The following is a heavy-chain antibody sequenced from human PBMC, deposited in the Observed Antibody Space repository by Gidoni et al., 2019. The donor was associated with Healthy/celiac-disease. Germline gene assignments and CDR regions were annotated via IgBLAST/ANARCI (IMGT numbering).Heavy chain of an antibody. V-gene: IGHV4-59*08. CDR3: TSGSSTSSTFDY. J-gene: IGHJ4*02. CDR2: IYYSGST. CDR1: GGSISSYY. Sequence: QVQLQESGPGLVKPSETLSLTCTVPGGSISSYYWSWIRQPPGKGLEWIGYIYYSGSTNYNPSLKSRVTISVDTSKNQFSLKLSSVTAADTAVYYCTSGSSTSSTFDYWGQGTLVTVSS. D-gene: IGHD2-2*01.